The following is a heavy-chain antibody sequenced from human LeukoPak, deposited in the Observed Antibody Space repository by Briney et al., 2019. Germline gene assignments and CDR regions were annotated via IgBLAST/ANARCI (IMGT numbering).Heavy chain of an antibody. D-gene: IGHD3-10*02. J-gene: IGHJ6*04. CDR3: AELGITMIGGV. CDR2: ISSSSSYI. V-gene: IGHV3-21*01. Sequence: PGGSLRLSCAVSGFTFSTYRMNWVRQAPGKGLEWVSSISSSSSYIYYADSVKGRFTISRDNAKNSLYLQMNSLRAEDTAVYYCAELGITMIGGVWGKGTTVTISS. CDR1: GFTFSTYR.